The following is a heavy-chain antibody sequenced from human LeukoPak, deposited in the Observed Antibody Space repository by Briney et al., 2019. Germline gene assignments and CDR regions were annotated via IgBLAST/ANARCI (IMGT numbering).Heavy chain of an antibody. V-gene: IGHV1-18*01. Sequence: ASVKVSCKASGYTFTSYDINRVRQATGQGLEWMGWMNPNSGNTNYAQKLQGRVTMTTDTSTSTAYMELRSLRSDDTAVYYCARDRDYGDRVDYWGQGTLVTVSS. D-gene: IGHD4-17*01. CDR3: ARDRDYGDRVDY. CDR1: GYTFTSYD. CDR2: MNPNSGNT. J-gene: IGHJ4*02.